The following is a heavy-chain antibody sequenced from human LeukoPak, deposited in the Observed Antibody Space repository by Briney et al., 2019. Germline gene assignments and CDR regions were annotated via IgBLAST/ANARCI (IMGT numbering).Heavy chain of an antibody. J-gene: IGHJ5*02. CDR1: GGSISSSSYY. D-gene: IGHD1-1*01. Sequence: SETLSLTCTVSGGSISSSSYYWGWIRQPPGKGLEWIGSIYYSGSTYYNPSLKSRVTISVDTSKNQFSLKLSSVTAADTAVYYCARDLKLGASYNTRMFDPWGQGTLVTVSS. V-gene: IGHV4-39*07. CDR2: IYYSGST. CDR3: ARDLKLGASYNTRMFDP.